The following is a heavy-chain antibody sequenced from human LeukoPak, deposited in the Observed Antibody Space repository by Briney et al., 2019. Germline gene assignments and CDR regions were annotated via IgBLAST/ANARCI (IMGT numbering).Heavy chain of an antibody. CDR1: GGSISSSSYY. D-gene: IGHD3-3*01. J-gene: IGHJ6*03. V-gene: IGHV4-39*01. CDR3: ARSVIFGVVPRYMDV. CDR2: IYYSGST. Sequence: SETLSLTCTVSGGSISSSSYYWGWIRQPPGKGLEWIGSIYYSGSTYYNPSLKSRVTISVDTSKNQFSLKLSSVTAADTAVYYCARSVIFGVVPRYMDVWGKGTTVTVSS.